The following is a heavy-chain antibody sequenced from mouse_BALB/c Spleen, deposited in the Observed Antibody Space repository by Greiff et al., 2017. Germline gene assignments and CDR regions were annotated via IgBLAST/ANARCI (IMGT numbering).Heavy chain of an antibody. CDR2: IYPYNGGT. Sequence: VQLQQSGPELVKPGASVKISCKASGYTFTDYNMHWVKQSHGKSLEWIGYIYPYNGGTGYNQKFKSKATLTVDNSSSTAYMELRSLTSEDSAVYYCARGGGNSGWFAYWGQGTLVTVSA. CDR3: ARGGGNSGWFAY. D-gene: IGHD2-1*01. J-gene: IGHJ3*01. CDR1: GYTFTDYN. V-gene: IGHV1S29*02.